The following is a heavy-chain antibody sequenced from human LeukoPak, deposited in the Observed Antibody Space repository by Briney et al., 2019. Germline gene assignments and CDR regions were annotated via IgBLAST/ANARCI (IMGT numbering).Heavy chain of an antibody. J-gene: IGHJ4*02. CDR2: INPNSGGT. D-gene: IGHD3-10*01. Sequence: ASVKVSCKASGYTFTSYYMHWVRQAPGQGLEWMGWINPNSGGTNYAQKFQGRVTMTRDTSISTAYMELSRLRSDDTAVYYCARDSPRIYYGSGSYYPGDYWGQGTLVTVSS. V-gene: IGHV1-2*02. CDR1: GYTFTSYY. CDR3: ARDSPRIYYGSGSYYPGDY.